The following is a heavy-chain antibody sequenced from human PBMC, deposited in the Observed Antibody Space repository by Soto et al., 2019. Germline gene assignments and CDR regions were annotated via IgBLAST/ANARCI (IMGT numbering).Heavy chain of an antibody. Sequence: GGSLRLSCAASGFTFTRYSMNWVRQAPGKGLEWVSSISSTTNYIYYGDSMKGRFTISRDNAKNSLYLEMNSLRAEDTAVYCCARESEDLTSNFDYWGQGTLVTVSS. CDR2: ISSTTNYI. J-gene: IGHJ4*02. V-gene: IGHV3-21*06. CDR1: GFTFTRYS. CDR3: ARESEDLTSNFDY.